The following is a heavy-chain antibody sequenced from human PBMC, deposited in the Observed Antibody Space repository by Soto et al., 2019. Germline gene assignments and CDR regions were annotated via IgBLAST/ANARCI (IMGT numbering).Heavy chain of an antibody. Sequence: GESLKISCKGSGYSFTSYWIGWVRQMPGKGLEWMGIIYPGDSDTRYSPSFQGQVTISADKSISTAYLQWSSLKASDTAMYYCARGKDDTRLGELWTYYNWFDSWGQGTLVTVSS. D-gene: IGHD3-16*01. CDR1: GYSFTSYW. V-gene: IGHV5-51*01. CDR2: IYPGDSDT. J-gene: IGHJ5*01. CDR3: ARGKDDTRLGELWTYYNWFDS.